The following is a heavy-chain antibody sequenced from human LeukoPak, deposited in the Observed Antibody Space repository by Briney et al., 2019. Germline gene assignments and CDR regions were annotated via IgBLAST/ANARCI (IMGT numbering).Heavy chain of an antibody. CDR1: GGSISSSSYY. D-gene: IGHD6-13*01. V-gene: IGHV4-39*01. Sequence: SETLSLTCTVPGGSISSSSYYWGWIRQPPGKGLEWIGSIYYSGSTYYNPSLKSRVTISVDTSKNQFSLKLSSVTAADTAVYYRARLTTAAGSTFDYWGQGTLVTVSA. J-gene: IGHJ4*02. CDR3: ARLTTAAGSTFDY. CDR2: IYYSGST.